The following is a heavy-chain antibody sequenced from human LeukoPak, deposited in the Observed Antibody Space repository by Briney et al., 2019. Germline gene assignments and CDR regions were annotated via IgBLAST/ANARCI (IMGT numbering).Heavy chain of an antibody. J-gene: IGHJ4*02. CDR3: ARDLSRFCGSDCYGGGLGY. Sequence: GGSLRLSCAASGFTFNNYGIHWVRQAPGKGLEWVADMWYGRTDKYYAASVKGRFTISIDNSKNTLIIEMNSLRAEDTAVYYGARDLSRFCGSDCYGGGLGYWGQGTLVTVSS. D-gene: IGHD2-21*01. V-gene: IGHV3-33*01. CDR1: GFTFNNYG. CDR2: MWYGRTDK.